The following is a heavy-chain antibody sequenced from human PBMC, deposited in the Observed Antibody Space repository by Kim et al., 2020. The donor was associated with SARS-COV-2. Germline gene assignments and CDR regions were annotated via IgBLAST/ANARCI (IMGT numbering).Heavy chain of an antibody. Sequence: IYYVDSVKGRFTMSRDNAKNSLYLQVNSLRAEDTAVYYCARDRYSWGFDYWGQGTLVTVSS. CDR3: ARDRYSWGFDY. D-gene: IGHD3-16*01. J-gene: IGHJ4*02. V-gene: IGHV3-48*03. CDR2: I.